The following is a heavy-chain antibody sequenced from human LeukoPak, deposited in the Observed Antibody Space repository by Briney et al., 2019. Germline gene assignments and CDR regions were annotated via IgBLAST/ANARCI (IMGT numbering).Heavy chain of an antibody. J-gene: IGHJ4*02. Sequence: PSETLSLTCTVSGGSISSGGYYRSWIRQHPGKGLEWIGYIYYSGSTYYNPSLKSRVTISVDTSKNQFSLKLSSVTAADTAVYYCARLRGYSYGYYFDYWGQGTLVTVSS. CDR2: IYYSGST. CDR1: GGSISSGGYY. V-gene: IGHV4-31*03. CDR3: ARLRGYSYGYYFDY. D-gene: IGHD5-18*01.